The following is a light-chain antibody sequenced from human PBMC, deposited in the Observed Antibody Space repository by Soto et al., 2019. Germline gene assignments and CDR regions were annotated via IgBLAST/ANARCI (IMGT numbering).Light chain of an antibody. V-gene: IGLV2-14*01. J-gene: IGLJ3*02. CDR1: SSDVGDYNY. CDR2: EVS. Sequence: HSVLTQPASVSGSPGQSITISCTGTSSDVGDYNYVSWYQQHPGKAPKLMIYEVSNRPSGVSNRFSGSKSGNTASLTISGLQAEDEADYYCSSYTSSNTWVFGGGTTLTVL. CDR3: SSYTSSNTWV.